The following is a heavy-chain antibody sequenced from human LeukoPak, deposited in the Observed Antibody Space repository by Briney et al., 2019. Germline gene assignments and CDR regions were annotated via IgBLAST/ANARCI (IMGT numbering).Heavy chain of an antibody. D-gene: IGHD6-19*01. CDR2: IYYSGST. CDR1: GGSISSSSYY. J-gene: IGHJ3*02. Sequence: SETLSLTCTVSGGSISSSSYYWGWIRQPPGKGLEWIGSIYYSGSTYYSPSLKSRVTISVDTSKNQFSLKLTSVTAADTAVYYCARYRSGWSAFDIWGQGTMVTVSS. V-gene: IGHV4-39*07. CDR3: ARYRSGWSAFDI.